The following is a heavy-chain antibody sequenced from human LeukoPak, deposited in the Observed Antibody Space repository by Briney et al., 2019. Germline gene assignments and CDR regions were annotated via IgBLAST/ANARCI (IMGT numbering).Heavy chain of an antibody. J-gene: IGHJ6*02. V-gene: IGHV3-43*02. CDR2: ISGDGGST. CDR3: AKDQGVVLLWFGELLSRPPSAGGMDV. D-gene: IGHD3-10*01. CDR1: GFTFDDYA. Sequence: GGSLRLSCAASGFTFDDYAMHWVRHAPGKGLEWVSLISGDGGSTYYADSVKGRFTISRDNSKNSLYLQMNSLRTEDTALYYCAKDQGVVLLWFGELLSRPPSAGGMDVWGQGTTVTVSS.